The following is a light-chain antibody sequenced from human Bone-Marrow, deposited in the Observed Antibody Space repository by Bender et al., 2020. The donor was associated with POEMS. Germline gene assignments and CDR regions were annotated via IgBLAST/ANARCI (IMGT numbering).Light chain of an antibody. Sequence: SYVLTQPPSVSVAPGQTARIPCGGNNIESQDVHWYQQKPGQAPVLVLYDDGDRPSGIPERFSGFNSGNTATLIIRRVEAGDEADYFCQAWDSSLVVFGGGTKLTVL. V-gene: IGLV3-21*02. CDR1: NIESQD. J-gene: IGLJ2*01. CDR2: DDG. CDR3: QAWDSSLVV.